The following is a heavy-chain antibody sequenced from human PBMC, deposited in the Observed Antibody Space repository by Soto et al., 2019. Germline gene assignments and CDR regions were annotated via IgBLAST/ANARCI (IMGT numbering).Heavy chain of an antibody. J-gene: IGHJ5*02. D-gene: IGHD3-16*01. Sequence: QVQLEESGGGVVQPGRSLRLSCAASEFDFSNFAMHWVRQAPGKGLEWMAVISYDGDTQYYADSAKGRFTISRDNSKNTLYLQMNSLTTEDTAVYYCVRGKWIWALRAPGDPGGQGTLVSVSS. CDR1: EFDFSNFA. CDR2: ISYDGDTQ. V-gene: IGHV3-30-3*01. CDR3: VRGKWIWALRAPGDP.